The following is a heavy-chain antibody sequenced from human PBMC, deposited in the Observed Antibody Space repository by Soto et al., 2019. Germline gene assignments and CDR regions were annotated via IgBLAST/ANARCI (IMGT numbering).Heavy chain of an antibody. J-gene: IGHJ3*02. CDR3: AREEGYCSGGSCYPDAFDI. CDR1: GFTFSRYA. Sequence: QVQLVESGGGVVQPGRSLRLSCAASGFTFSRYAMHWVRQAPGKGLEWVAVISYDGSNKYYADSVKGRFTISRDNSKNTLYLQMNSLRAEDTAVYYCAREEGYCSGGSCYPDAFDIWGQGTMVTVSS. D-gene: IGHD2-15*01. CDR2: ISYDGSNK. V-gene: IGHV3-30-3*01.